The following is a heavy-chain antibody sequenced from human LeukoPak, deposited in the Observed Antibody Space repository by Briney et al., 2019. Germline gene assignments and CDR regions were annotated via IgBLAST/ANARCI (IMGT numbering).Heavy chain of an antibody. D-gene: IGHD3-22*01. CDR2: ISSYNSTL. CDR3: AKDFSVYYYDSRVLDY. CDR1: GFTVSSNY. Sequence: GGSLRLSCAASGFTVSSNYMSWVRQAPGKGLEWVSYISSYNSTLYYADSVKGRFTISRDNSKNTLYLQMNSLRAEDTAVYYCAKDFSVYYYDSRVLDYWGQGTLVTVSS. V-gene: IGHV3-48*01. J-gene: IGHJ4*02.